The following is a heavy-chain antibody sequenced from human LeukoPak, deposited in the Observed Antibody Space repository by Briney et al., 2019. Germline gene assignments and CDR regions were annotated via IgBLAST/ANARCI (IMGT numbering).Heavy chain of an antibody. D-gene: IGHD1-26*01. CDR3: ARLASGSYGPLTPFDY. J-gene: IGHJ4*02. CDR2: IYYSGST. V-gene: IGHV4-59*08. CDR1: GGSISSYY. Sequence: SETLSLICTVSGGSISSYYWSWIRQPPGKGLGWIGDIYYSGSTNYNPSLKSRVTISVDTSKNQFSLRLSSVTAADTAVYYSARLASGSYGPLTPFDYWGQGTLVTVSS.